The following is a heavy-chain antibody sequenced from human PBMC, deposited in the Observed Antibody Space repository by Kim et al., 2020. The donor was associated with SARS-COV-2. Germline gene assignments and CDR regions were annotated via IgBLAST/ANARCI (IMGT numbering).Heavy chain of an antibody. CDR3: ATLGDDYGDKRVDY. J-gene: IGHJ4*02. D-gene: IGHD4-17*01. CDR2: FDPEDGET. Sequence: ASVKVSCKVSGYTLTELSMHWVRQAPGKGLEWMGGFDPEDGETIYAQKFQGRVTMTEDTSTDTAYMELSSLRSEDTAVYYCATLGDDYGDKRVDYWGQGTLVTVSS. V-gene: IGHV1-24*01. CDR1: GYTLTELS.